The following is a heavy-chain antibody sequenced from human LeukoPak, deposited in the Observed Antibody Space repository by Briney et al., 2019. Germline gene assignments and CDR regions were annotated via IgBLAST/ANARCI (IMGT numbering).Heavy chain of an antibody. CDR3: VRGGIVGTTARIPLFDY. J-gene: IGHJ4*02. Sequence: PSEILSLTCTVSGGSISSSSYYWGWIRQPPGKGLEWIGTIYYSGSTYYNPSLKSRVTMSVDTSKNQFSLKLGSVTAADTAVYYCVRGGIVGTTARIPLFDYWGQGTLVTVSS. D-gene: IGHD1-26*01. V-gene: IGHV4-39*07. CDR2: IYYSGST. CDR1: GGSISSSSYY.